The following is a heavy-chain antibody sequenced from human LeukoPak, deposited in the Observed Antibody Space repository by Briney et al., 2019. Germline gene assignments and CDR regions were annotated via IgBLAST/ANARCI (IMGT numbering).Heavy chain of an antibody. CDR3: AKKAAPVSAIRAGFDY. CDR2: ISYDGITN. J-gene: IGHJ4*02. CDR1: GFTFTSYG. D-gene: IGHD2-21*01. Sequence: PGGPLRLSCSASGFTFTSYGMHWVRQAPGKGLEWVAVISYDGITNYYADSVKGRFTVSRDNSENTLYLQMNSLRADDTAVYYCAKKAAPVSAIRAGFDYWGQGTLVTVSS. V-gene: IGHV3-30*18.